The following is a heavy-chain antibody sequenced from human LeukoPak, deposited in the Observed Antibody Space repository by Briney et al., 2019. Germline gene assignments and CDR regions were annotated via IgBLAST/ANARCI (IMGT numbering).Heavy chain of an antibody. CDR2: INHSGST. J-gene: IGHJ4*02. CDR3: ARVDPYDILTGYYSFIIDY. CDR1: GGSFSGYY. Sequence: SETLSLTCAVYGGSFSGYYWSWIRQPPGKGLEWIGEINHSGSTNYNPCLKSRVTISVDTSKNQFSLKLSSVTAADTAVYYCARVDPYDILTGYYSFIIDYWGQGTLVTVSS. D-gene: IGHD3-9*01. V-gene: IGHV4-34*01.